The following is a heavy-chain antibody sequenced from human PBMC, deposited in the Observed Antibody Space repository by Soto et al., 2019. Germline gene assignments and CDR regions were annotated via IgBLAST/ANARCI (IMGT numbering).Heavy chain of an antibody. CDR1: GYTFTGYY. CDR2: INPHSGGT. CDR3: ARDLSSGWPGHYYDYGMDV. Sequence: QVQLVQSGAEVKKPGASVKVSCKASGYTFTGYYMHWVRQAPGQGLEWMGWINPHSGGTNCAQKFQGRVTMTRDSSISTAYMELSRLRADDTAVYYCARDLSSGWPGHYYDYGMDVWGQGTTVTVSS. D-gene: IGHD6-19*01. J-gene: IGHJ6*02. V-gene: IGHV1-2*02.